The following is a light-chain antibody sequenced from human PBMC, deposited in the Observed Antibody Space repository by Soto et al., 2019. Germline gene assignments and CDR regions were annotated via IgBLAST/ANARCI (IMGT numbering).Light chain of an antibody. CDR3: QHPRRT. CDR2: DAS. CDR1: QSINRL. J-gene: IGKJ1*01. Sequence: DIQLTQSPSTLSASIEDRVTITCRASQSINRLLAWYQQKPGKAPKLLIYDASSLESGVPSRFSGSGSGTDFTLTITSLQPDDFATYYCQHPRRTFGQGTKVDIK. V-gene: IGKV1-5*01.